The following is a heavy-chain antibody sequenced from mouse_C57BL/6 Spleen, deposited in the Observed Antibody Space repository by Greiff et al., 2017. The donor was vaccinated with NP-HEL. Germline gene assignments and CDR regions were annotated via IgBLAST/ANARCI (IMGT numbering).Heavy chain of an antibody. J-gene: IGHJ3*01. D-gene: IGHD1-1*01. CDR1: GYTFTDYY. Sequence: EVQLQQSGPELVKPGASVKISCKASGYTFTDYYMNWVKQSHGKSLEWIGDINPNNGGTSYNQKFKGKATLTVDKSSSTAYMELRSLTSEDSAVYYCARGRDSWAVGGGFAYWGQGTLVTVSA. V-gene: IGHV1-26*01. CDR3: ARGRDSWAVGGGFAY. CDR2: INPNNGGT.